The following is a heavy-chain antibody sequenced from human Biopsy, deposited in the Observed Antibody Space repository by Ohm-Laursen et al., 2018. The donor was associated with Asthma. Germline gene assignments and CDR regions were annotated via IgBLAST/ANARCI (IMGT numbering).Heavy chain of an antibody. V-gene: IGHV1-18*04. Sequence: ASVKVSCNASGYPFIGYHIHWMRQAPGQGLEWMGWISAYNGNTNYAQKLQGRVTMTTDTSTSTAYMELRSLRSDDTAVYYCARGQKSAGDRWFDPWGQGTLVTVSS. CDR2: ISAYNGNT. J-gene: IGHJ5*02. CDR1: GYPFIGYH. D-gene: IGHD6-13*01. CDR3: ARGQKSAGDRWFDP.